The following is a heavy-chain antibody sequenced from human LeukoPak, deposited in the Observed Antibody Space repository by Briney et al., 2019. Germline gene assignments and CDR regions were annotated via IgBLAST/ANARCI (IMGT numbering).Heavy chain of an antibody. J-gene: IGHJ6*03. D-gene: IGHD3-10*01. CDR1: GFTFSSYG. V-gene: IGHV3-23*01. Sequence: GGTLRLSCAASGFTFSSYGMSWVRQAPGKGLEWVSAISGSGGSTYYADSVKGRFTISRDNSKNTLYLQMNSLRAEDTAVYYCARLYGSGSYYMFYYYYYMDVWGKGTTVTISS. CDR2: ISGSGGST. CDR3: ARLYGSGSYYMFYYYYYMDV.